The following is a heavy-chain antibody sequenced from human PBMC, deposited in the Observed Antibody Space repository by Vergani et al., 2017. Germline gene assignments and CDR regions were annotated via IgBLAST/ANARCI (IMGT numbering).Heavy chain of an antibody. V-gene: IGHV3-7*01. D-gene: IGHD4-11*01. CDR3: ARDLATVTPFDY. J-gene: IGHJ4*02. CDR2: IQQDGSEK. CDR1: GFTFSSHW. Sequence: EVQLVESGGGLVQPGGSLRLSCAASGFTFSSHWMNWVRQAPGKGLEWVAHIQQDGSEKYYVDSVKGRFTISRDNAKNSLYLQMNSLRAEDTAVYYCARDLATVTPFDYWGQGTLVTVSS.